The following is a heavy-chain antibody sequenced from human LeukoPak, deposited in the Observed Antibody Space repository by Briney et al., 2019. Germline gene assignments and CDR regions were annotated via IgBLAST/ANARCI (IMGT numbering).Heavy chain of an antibody. J-gene: IGHJ6*02. CDR1: GGSISGSY. CDR3: ARRAFSYYGMDV. CDR2: VYYSGRT. V-gene: IGHV4-59*08. Sequence: SETLSLTCTVSGGSISGSYWSWIRQPPGKGLEWIGYVYYSGRTNYNPSLKSRVTISVDTSKNQFSLNLSSVTAADTAVYFCARRAFSYYGMDVWGQGTTVTVSS.